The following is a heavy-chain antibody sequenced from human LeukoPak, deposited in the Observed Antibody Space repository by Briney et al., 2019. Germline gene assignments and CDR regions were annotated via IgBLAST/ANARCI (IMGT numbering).Heavy chain of an antibody. CDR1: SGSIKSYY. CDR3: GRQGYTASYYFLDF. V-gene: IGHV4-4*07. Sequence: SETLSLTCTVSSGSIKSYYWGWVRQPPGKGLEWIGRIYTTGATQYNPSLKSRVTMSIDTSTNQFSLNLTSMTAADTAVYYCGRQGYTASYYFLDFWSQGTLVAAS. J-gene: IGHJ4*02. D-gene: IGHD1-26*01. CDR2: IYTTGAT.